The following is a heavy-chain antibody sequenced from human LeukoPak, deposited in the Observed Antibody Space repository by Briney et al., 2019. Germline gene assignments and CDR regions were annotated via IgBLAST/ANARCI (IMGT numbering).Heavy chain of an antibody. CDR1: GGSISSYY. V-gene: IGHV4-59*01. Sequence: SETLSLTCTVSGGSISSYYWSWIRQPPGKGLEWIGYIYYSGSTNYNPSLKSRVTISVDTSRNQFSLKLSSVTAADTAVYYCARDVSHYDRRFDPWGQGTLVTVSS. CDR3: ARDVSHYDRRFDP. CDR2: IYYSGST. D-gene: IGHD3-3*01. J-gene: IGHJ5*02.